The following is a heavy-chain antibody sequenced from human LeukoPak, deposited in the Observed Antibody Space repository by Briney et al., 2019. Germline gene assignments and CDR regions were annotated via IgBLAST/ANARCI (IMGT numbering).Heavy chain of an antibody. CDR3: ARGMLASNYFDY. CDR1: GGSISSYY. CDR2: IYYSGST. Sequence: SETLSLTCTVSGGSISSYYWSWIRQPPGKGLEWIGYIYYSGSTNYNPSLKSRVTISEDTSKNQFSLKLSSVTAADTAVYYCARGMLASNYFDYWGQGTLVTVSS. J-gene: IGHJ4*02. V-gene: IGHV4-59*08. D-gene: IGHD3-10*02.